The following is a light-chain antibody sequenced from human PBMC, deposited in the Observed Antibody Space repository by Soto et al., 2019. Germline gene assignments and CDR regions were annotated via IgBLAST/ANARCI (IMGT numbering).Light chain of an antibody. CDR2: KAS. J-gene: IGKJ1*01. CDR1: QSISTW. CDR3: QQYGRYRT. Sequence: DIQRTQSPSTLSASVGDRVTITCRASQSISTWLAWYQHKPGKAPNLLIYKASSLESGVPSRFSGSGSGTEFTLAISSLQPDDVATYYCQQYGRYRTFGQGTKVEIK. V-gene: IGKV1-5*03.